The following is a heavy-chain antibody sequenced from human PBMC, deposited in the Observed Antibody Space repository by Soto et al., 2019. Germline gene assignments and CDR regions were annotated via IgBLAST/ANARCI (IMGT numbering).Heavy chain of an antibody. CDR1: GFTFSSYW. V-gene: IGHV3-7*03. CDR3: ARETHYSNYDYYGMDV. Sequence: LRLSCAASGFTFSSYWMSWVRQAPGKGPEWVANIKQDGSEKYYVDSVKGRFTISRDNAKNSLYLQMNSLRAEDTAVYYCARETHYSNYDYYGMDVWGQGTTVTVSS. D-gene: IGHD4-4*01. CDR2: IKQDGSEK. J-gene: IGHJ6*02.